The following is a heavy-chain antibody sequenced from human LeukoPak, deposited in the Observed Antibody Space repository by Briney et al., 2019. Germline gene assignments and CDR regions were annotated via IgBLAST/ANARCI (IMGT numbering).Heavy chain of an antibody. D-gene: IGHD1-26*01. J-gene: IGHJ4*02. Sequence: GESLKISCQGFGYSFTNYWIGWVRQMPGKGLEWMGIIYPGDSDTRYSPSFQGQVTISADKSINTAYLQWSSLKGSDTAMYYCARRGGSSEEYDDWGQGTLVTVFS. CDR1: GYSFTNYW. V-gene: IGHV5-51*01. CDR2: IYPGDSDT. CDR3: ARRGGSSEEYDD.